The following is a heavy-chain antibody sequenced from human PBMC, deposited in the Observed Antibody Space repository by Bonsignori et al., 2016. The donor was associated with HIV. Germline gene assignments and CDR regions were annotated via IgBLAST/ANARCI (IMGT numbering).Heavy chain of an antibody. J-gene: IGHJ4*02. CDR2: VSYDGNTK. D-gene: IGHD5-12*01. CDR3: AGANYGYVFDY. Sequence: QPPGKGLEWVAVVSYDGNTKYYADSVKGRFSISRDNSKNTLFLQMNSLRTEDTAIYYCAGANYGYVFDYWGQGTLVTVSS. V-gene: IGHV3-30-3*01.